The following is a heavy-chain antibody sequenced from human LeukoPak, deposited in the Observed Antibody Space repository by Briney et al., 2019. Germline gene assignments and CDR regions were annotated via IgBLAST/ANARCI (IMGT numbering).Heavy chain of an antibody. CDR1: GDSNSSYF. Sequence: SETLSLTCTVSGDSNSSYFWSWMRQHPGKGLEWIGCIYYSGSTKYKPSLKSRVTISVDTSKNQFSLRLGSVTTADTAVYYCARSPTVALIDYWGQGTLVTVSS. D-gene: IGHD4-23*01. CDR3: ARSPTVALIDY. CDR2: IYYSGST. V-gene: IGHV4-59*01. J-gene: IGHJ4*02.